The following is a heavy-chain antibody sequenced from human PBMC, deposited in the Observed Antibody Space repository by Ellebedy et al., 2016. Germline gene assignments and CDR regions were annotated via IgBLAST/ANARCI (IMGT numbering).Heavy chain of an antibody. J-gene: IGHJ4*02. CDR3: AKTGDSSSWFFDY. CDR1: GFTFSSYG. D-gene: IGHD6-13*01. CDR2: ISYDGSNK. V-gene: IGHV3-30*18. Sequence: GESLKISXAASGFTFSSYGMHWVRQAPGKGLEWVAVISYDGSNKYYADSVKGRFTISRDNSKNTLYLQMNSLRAEDTAVYYCAKTGDSSSWFFDYWGQGTLVTVSS.